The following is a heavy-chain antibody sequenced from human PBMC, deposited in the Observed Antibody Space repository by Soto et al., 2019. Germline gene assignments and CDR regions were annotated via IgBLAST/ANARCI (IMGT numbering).Heavy chain of an antibody. CDR3: ARGSTGYSSSWYGY. CDR1: GGSISSYY. D-gene: IGHD6-13*01. CDR2: IYYSGST. J-gene: IGHJ4*02. V-gene: IGHV4-59*01. Sequence: QVQLQESGPGLVKPSETLSLTCTVSGGSISSYYWSWIRQPPGKGLEWIGYIYYSGSTNYNPSLKSRATISVDTSNNQFSLKLSSVTAADTAVYYCARGSTGYSSSWYGYWGQGTLVTVSS.